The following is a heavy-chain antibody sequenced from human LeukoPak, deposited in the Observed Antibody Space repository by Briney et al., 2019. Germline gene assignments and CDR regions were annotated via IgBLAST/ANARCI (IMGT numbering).Heavy chain of an antibody. D-gene: IGHD2-2*01. CDR3: ARLEQGYCSSTSCFP. Sequence: SVKVSCKASGGTFSSYAISWVRQAPGQGLEWMGRIIPILGIANYAQKLQGRVTITADKSTSTAYMELSSLRSEDTAVYYCARLEQGYCSSTSCFPWGQGTLVTVSS. CDR1: GGTFSSYA. V-gene: IGHV1-69*04. CDR2: IIPILGIA. J-gene: IGHJ5*02.